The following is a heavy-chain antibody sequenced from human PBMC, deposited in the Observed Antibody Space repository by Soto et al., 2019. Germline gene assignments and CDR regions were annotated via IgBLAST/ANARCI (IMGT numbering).Heavy chain of an antibody. CDR2: IWYDGSNK. CDR1: GFTFSSYG. V-gene: IGHV3-33*01. CDR3: ARTGTGYFDY. Sequence: QVQLVESGGGVVQPGRSLRLSCAASGFTFSSYGMHWARRAPGKGLEWGAVIWYDGSNKYYADSVKGRFTISRDNSKNTLYLQMSSLRVEDTAVYYCARTGTGYFDYWGQGTLVTVSS. J-gene: IGHJ4*02.